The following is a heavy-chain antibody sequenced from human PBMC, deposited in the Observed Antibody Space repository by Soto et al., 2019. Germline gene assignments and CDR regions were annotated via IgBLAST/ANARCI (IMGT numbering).Heavy chain of an antibody. V-gene: IGHV1-2*04. D-gene: IGHD6-13*01. J-gene: IGHJ3*02. CDR3: ARGKIAAADAFDI. Sequence: ASVKVSCKASGYTFTGYYMHWVRQAPGQGLEWMGWINPNSGGTNYAQKFQGWVTMTRDTSICTAYMELSRLRSDDTAVYYCARGKIAAADAFDIWGQGTMVTVSS. CDR1: GYTFTGYY. CDR2: INPNSGGT.